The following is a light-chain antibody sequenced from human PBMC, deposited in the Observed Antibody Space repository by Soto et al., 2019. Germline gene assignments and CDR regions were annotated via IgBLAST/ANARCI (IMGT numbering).Light chain of an antibody. V-gene: IGLV2-14*01. J-gene: IGLJ1*01. CDR2: DVT. Sequence: ALTQPASVSGSPGQSITISCTGTSGDVGGYNFVSWYQQYPGKAPKLMIHDVTARPSGVSIRFSGSKSGTTASLTISGLQPEDEADYYCCSYASSTSYVFGTGTKVTVL. CDR3: CSYASSTSYV. CDR1: SGDVGGYNF.